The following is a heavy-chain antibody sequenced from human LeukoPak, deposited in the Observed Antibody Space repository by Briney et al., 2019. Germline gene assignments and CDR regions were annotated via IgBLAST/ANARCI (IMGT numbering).Heavy chain of an antibody. CDR2: IYHSGST. CDR1: GGSISSGGYS. D-gene: IGHD2-2*01. CDR3: ARGQLPAKFDY. Sequence: PSETLSLTCAVSGGSISSGGYSWSWIRQPPGKGLEWIGYIYHSGSTYYNPSLKSRVTISVDRSKNQFSLKLSSVTAADTAVYYCARGQLPAKFDYWGQGTLVTASS. J-gene: IGHJ4*02. V-gene: IGHV4-30-2*01.